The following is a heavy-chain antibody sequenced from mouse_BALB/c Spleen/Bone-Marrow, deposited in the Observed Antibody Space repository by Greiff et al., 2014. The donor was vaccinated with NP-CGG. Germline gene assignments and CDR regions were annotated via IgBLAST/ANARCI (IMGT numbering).Heavy chain of an antibody. Sequence: VKLVESGGGLVKPGGSLKLSCAASGFTFSSYAMSWVRQTPEKRLEWVASISSGGSTYYPDSVKGRFTISRDNARNILYLQMSSLRSEDTAMYYCAKRGAYGNFWFAYWGQGTLVTVSA. D-gene: IGHD2-10*02. CDR1: GFTFSSYA. CDR2: ISSGGST. J-gene: IGHJ3*01. CDR3: AKRGAYGNFWFAY. V-gene: IGHV5-6-5*01.